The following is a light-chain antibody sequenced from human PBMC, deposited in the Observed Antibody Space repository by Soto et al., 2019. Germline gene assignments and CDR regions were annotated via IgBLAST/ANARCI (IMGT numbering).Light chain of an antibody. J-gene: IGKJ5*01. CDR2: DAS. CDR3: QQRSNWPIT. Sequence: EIVLTQSPXTLSLSPGERATLSCRTSQSVSSYFAWYQQKPGRAPRLLIYDASNRATGIPARFIGSGSGTDFTLTISSLEPEDFAVYYCQQRSNWPITFGQGTRLEIK. CDR1: QSVSSY. V-gene: IGKV3-11*01.